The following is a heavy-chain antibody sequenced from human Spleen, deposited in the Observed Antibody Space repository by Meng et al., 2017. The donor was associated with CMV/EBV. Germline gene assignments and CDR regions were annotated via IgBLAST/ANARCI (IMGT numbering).Heavy chain of an antibody. V-gene: IGHV3-23*01. Sequence: GGSLRLSCASSGFTFAAYTMSWVRQAPGKGLEWVSSITGTGGSTYYADSVKGRFTISRDNSLDTLDLQMNSLRADDTAVYFCARDMTGYESAFDHWGQGTVVTVSS. CDR2: ITGTGGST. D-gene: IGHD2-15*01. CDR3: ARDMTGYESAFDH. CDR1: GFTFAAYT. J-gene: IGHJ4*02.